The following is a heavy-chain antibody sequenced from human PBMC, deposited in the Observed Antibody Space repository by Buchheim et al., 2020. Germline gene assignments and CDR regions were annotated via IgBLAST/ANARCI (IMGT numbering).Heavy chain of an antibody. CDR1: GGSFSGYY. CDR2: INHSGST. Sequence: QVQLQQWGAGLLKPSETLSLTCAVYGGSFSGYYWSWIRQPPGKGLEWIGEINHSGSTNYNPSLKSRVTISVDKSKNQFSLKLSSVTAADTAVYYCASSPGGKYYDYVYGMDVWGQGTT. CDR3: ASSPGGKYYDYVYGMDV. D-gene: IGHD3-16*01. J-gene: IGHJ6*02. V-gene: IGHV4-34*01.